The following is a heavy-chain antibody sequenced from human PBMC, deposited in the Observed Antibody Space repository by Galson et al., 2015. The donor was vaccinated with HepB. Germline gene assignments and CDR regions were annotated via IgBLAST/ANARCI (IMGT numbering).Heavy chain of an antibody. J-gene: IGHJ6*02. CDR1: GYTFTGYY. V-gene: IGHV1-2*04. D-gene: IGHD2-2*01. CDR2: INPNSGGT. CDR3: ARGGGYQLLFTNTYYYYGMDV. Sequence: SVKVSCKASGYTFTGYYMHWVRQAPGQGLEWMGWINPNSGGTNYAQKFQGWVTMTRDTSISTAYMELGRLRSDDTAVYYCARGGGYQLLFTNTYYYYGMDVWGQGTTVTVSS.